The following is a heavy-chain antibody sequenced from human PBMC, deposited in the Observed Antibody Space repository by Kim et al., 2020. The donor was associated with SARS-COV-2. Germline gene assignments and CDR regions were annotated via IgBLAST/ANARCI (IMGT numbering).Heavy chain of an antibody. J-gene: IGHJ6*02. D-gene: IGHD6-13*01. CDR3: ARGFDSRTPNYYYYGMDV. V-gene: IGHV4-34*01. CDR2: INHSGST. Sequence: SETLSLTCAVYGGSFSGYYWSWIRQPPGKGLEWIGEINHSGSTNYNPSLKSRVTISVDTSKNQFSLKLSSVTAADTAVYYCARGFDSRTPNYYYYGMDVCGQGTTVTVSS. CDR1: GGSFSGYY.